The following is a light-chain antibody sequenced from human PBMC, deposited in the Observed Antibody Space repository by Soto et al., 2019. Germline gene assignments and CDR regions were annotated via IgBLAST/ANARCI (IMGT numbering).Light chain of an antibody. Sequence: QSVLTQPRSVSGSPGQSVTISCSGNSSNLGAGYDVHWYQQLPGAAPKLVIFGNRNRPSGVPERFSGSKSGTSASLAITGLQAEDEADYYCQAYDYSLTASVFGGGTQLTVL. CDR1: SSNLGAGYD. J-gene: IGLJ3*02. CDR3: QAYDYSLTASV. V-gene: IGLV1-40*01. CDR2: GNR.